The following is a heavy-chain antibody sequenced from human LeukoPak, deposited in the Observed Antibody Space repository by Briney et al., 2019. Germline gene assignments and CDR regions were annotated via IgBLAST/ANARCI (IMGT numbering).Heavy chain of an antibody. D-gene: IGHD2-21*01. CDR1: GYYFSDYY. V-gene: IGHV1-2*02. CDR2: INPNSGGT. CDR3: ARADRLDGGPYLIGP. Sequence: ASVKVSCKTSGYYFSDYYMHWVRQAPGQGLEWMGWINPNSGGTSSAQKVQGRVTMTRDTSITTVYMEVNWLTSDDTAIYYCARADRLDGGPYLIGPWGQGTLVTVSS. J-gene: IGHJ5*02.